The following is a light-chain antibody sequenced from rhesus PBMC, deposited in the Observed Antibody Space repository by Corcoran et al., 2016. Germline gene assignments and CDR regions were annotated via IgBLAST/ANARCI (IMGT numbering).Light chain of an antibody. CDR1: QDITNS. CDR3: QQGNSKPLT. J-gene: IGKJ4*01. V-gene: IGKV1-32*02. Sequence: DIQMSQSPSSLSASIGDRVTITCRASQDITNSLNWYQQKAGKAPNLLIYYANTLASWVPSRFSGSGSGTEVHLTISSLQPEDFATYYCQQGNSKPLTFGGGTKVELK. CDR2: YAN.